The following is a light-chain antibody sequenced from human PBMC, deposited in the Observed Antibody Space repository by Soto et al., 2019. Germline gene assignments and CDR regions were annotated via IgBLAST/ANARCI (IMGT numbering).Light chain of an antibody. CDR2: DAS. CDR3: QQRSNWPPIT. J-gene: IGKJ5*01. CDR1: QSVSKY. Sequence: EIVLTPSPATLSLSPGERATLSCRASQSVSKYLAWYQQKPGQPPRLLIYDASNRATGIPARFSGSGSGTDFTLSISSLEPEDFAVYYCQQRSNWPPITFGQGTRLEIK. V-gene: IGKV3-11*01.